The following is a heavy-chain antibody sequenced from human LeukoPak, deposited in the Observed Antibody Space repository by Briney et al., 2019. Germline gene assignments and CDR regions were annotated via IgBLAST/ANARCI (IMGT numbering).Heavy chain of an antibody. CDR2: ISYDGSNK. D-gene: IGHD3-10*02. Sequence: GGSLRLSCAASGFTLSNYNMNWVRQAPGKGLEWVAVISYDGSNKYYADSVKGRFTISRDNSKNTLYLQMNSLRAEDTAVYYCAMFGDFDYWGQGTLVTVSS. CDR3: AMFGDFDY. V-gene: IGHV3-30*03. J-gene: IGHJ4*02. CDR1: GFTLSNYN.